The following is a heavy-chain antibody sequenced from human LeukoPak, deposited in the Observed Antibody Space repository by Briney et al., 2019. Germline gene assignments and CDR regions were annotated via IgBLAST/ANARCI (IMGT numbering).Heavy chain of an antibody. CDR1: GFTFNSYW. Sequence: PGGSLRLSCAASGFTFNSYWMSWVRQAPGKGLEWVANIKEDGSEKYYVDSVKGRLPTSRDNAKNSLYLQMNSLRGEDTAVYYCARDRRWFGGSYFWGQGALVTVSS. CDR3: ARDRRWFGGSYF. J-gene: IGHJ4*02. D-gene: IGHD3-10*01. CDR2: IKEDGSEK. V-gene: IGHV3-7*01.